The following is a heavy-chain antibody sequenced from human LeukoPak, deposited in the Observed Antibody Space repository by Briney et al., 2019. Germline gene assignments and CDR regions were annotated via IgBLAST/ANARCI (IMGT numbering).Heavy chain of an antibody. Sequence: GGSLRLSCAASGFTVSSNYMSWVRQAPGKGLEWVSVIYSGGSTYYADSVKGRFTISRDNSKNTLYLQMNSLRAEDTAVYYCASTRVAAGTIEDYWGQGTLVTVSS. D-gene: IGHD6-13*01. CDR3: ASTRVAAGTIEDY. CDR1: GFTVSSNY. J-gene: IGHJ4*02. CDR2: IYSGGST. V-gene: IGHV3-66*01.